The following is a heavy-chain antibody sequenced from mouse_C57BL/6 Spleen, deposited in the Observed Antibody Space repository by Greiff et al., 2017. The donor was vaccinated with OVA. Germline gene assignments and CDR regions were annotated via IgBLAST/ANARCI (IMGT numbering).Heavy chain of an antibody. CDR2: IDPSDSYT. CDR3: ARESPYDGYSDY. D-gene: IGHD2-3*01. V-gene: IGHV1-50*01. Sequence: VQLQQPGAELVKPGASVKLSCKASGYTFTSYWMQWVKQRPGQGLEWIGEIDPSDSYTNYNQKFKGKATLTVDTSSSTAYMQLSSLTSEDSAVYYCARESPYDGYSDYWGKGTTLTVSS. CDR1: GYTFTSYW. J-gene: IGHJ2*01.